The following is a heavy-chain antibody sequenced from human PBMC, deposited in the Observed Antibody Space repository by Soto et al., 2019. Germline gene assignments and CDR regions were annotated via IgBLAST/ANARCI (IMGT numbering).Heavy chain of an antibody. CDR2: ISSSTSHT. CDR3: ARGRGAAADYFDF. J-gene: IGHJ4*02. D-gene: IGHD6-13*01. Sequence: QVQLVESGGGLVKPGGSLRLSCAVSGFTFSDYYMTWIRQAPGKGLEWVSYISSSTSHTNYAASEKGRFTISRDNAKNSLFLQMNSLRAEDTAVYYCARGRGAAADYFDFWGQGTLVTVSS. V-gene: IGHV3-11*05. CDR1: GFTFSDYY.